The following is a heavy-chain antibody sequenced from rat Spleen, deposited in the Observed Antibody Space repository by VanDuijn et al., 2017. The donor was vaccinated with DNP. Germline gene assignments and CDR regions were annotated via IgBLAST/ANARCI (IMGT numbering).Heavy chain of an antibody. D-gene: IGHD1-1*01. Sequence: EVQLVESGGGLVQPGRSLKLSCAGSGFSFSDYYMAWVRQAPTKGLEWVAYISYDGGSAYYGDPVKGRFTISRDNAKSTLYLQMSSLRSEDMATYYCTRPMDYFSGGFAYWGQGTLVTVSS. CDR1: GFSFSDYY. CDR3: TRPMDYFSGGFAY. V-gene: IGHV5-22*01. J-gene: IGHJ3*01. CDR2: ISYDGGSA.